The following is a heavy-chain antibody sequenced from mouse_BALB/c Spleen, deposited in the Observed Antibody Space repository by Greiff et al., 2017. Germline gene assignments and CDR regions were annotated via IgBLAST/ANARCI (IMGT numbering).Heavy chain of an antibody. J-gene: IGHJ4*01. CDR3: TRDGLPYYAMDY. CDR2: ISSGGSYT. D-gene: IGHD2-2*01. V-gene: IGHV5-6-4*01. CDR1: GFTFSSYT. Sequence: EVKLMESGGGLVKPGGSLKLSCAASGFTFSSYTMSWVRQTPEKRLEWVATISSGGSYTYYPDSVKGRFTISRDNAKNTLYLQMSSLKSEDTAMYYCTRDGLPYYAMDYWGQGTSVTVSS.